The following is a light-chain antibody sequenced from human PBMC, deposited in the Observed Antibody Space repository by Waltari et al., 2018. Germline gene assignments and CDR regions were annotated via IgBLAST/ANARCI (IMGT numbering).Light chain of an antibody. CDR1: PTTYTN. Sequence: DTVMPQSPATLSVSPGDGATTSCRASPTTYTNLAWYQQTPGQVPRLLIYGSSTRDTGIPARFSGSGSGTEFTLTISSLQSEDFAVYYCQQYSRWPLTFGGGTKVEIK. CDR2: GSS. CDR3: QQYSRWPLT. J-gene: IGKJ4*01. V-gene: IGKV3-15*01.